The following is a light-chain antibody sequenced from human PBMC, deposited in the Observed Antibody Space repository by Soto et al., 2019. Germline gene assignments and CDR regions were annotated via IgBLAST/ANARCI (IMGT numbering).Light chain of an antibody. Sequence: DIQMTQSPSSLSASVGDRVTITCRASHGISNYLAWYQQKPGKVPKLLIYAAITLQSGVPSRFSGSGSGTDFTLTISSLQPEDVATYYCQKYDSAPWTFGQGTKVEIK. CDR1: HGISNY. V-gene: IGKV1-27*01. CDR3: QKYDSAPWT. CDR2: AAI. J-gene: IGKJ1*01.